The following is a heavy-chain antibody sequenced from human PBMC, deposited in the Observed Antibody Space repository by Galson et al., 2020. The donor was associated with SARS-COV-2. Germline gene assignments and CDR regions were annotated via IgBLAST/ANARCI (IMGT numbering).Heavy chain of an antibody. CDR2: VTGSGDTT. D-gene: IGHD5-18*01. CDR1: GFTFKNYA. V-gene: IGHV3-23*01. CDR3: AKEGIQLWATSEALDI. Sequence: GSLRLSCEASGFTFKNYAMTWVRQAPGKGLEWVSVVTGSGDTTFYADSVKGRFTISRDNSKNTLYLQMTNLRAEDTAVYYCAKEGIQLWATSEALDIWGQGTMVTVSS. J-gene: IGHJ3*02.